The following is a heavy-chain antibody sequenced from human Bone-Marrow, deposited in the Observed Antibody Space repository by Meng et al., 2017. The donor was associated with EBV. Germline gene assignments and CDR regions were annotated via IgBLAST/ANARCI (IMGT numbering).Heavy chain of an antibody. J-gene: IGHJ4*02. CDR3: ARAGSMTQLDY. CDR2: ISQNGGT. V-gene: IGHV4-4*02. CDR1: GGSMSGSTW. D-gene: IGHD3-10*01. Sequence: QVHLQESGPGLVKPSATLSLTCAVSGGSMSGSTWWAWVRQPPGQGLEWIGEISQNGGTNYSPSLKSRVTISVDKSKNQFSLDLNSVAAADTAVYYCARAGSMTQLDYWGQGTLVTVSS.